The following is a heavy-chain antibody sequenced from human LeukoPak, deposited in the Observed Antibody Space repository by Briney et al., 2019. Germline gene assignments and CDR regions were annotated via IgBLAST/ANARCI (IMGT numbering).Heavy chain of an antibody. V-gene: IGHV3-66*01. CDR2: IYSGGST. CDR3: AKVPLGWSAAAGTPDY. J-gene: IGHJ4*02. CDR1: GFTVSSNY. D-gene: IGHD6-13*01. Sequence: GGSLRLSCAASGFTVSSNYMSWVRQAPGKGLEWVSVIYSGGSTYYADSVKGRFTISRDNSKNTLYLQMNSLRAEDTAVYYCAKVPLGWSAAAGTPDYWGQGTLVTVSS.